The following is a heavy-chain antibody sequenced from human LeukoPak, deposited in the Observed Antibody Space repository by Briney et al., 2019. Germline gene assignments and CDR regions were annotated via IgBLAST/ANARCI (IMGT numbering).Heavy chain of an antibody. CDR2: IWYDGSNE. J-gene: IGHJ4*02. V-gene: IGHV3-33*01. CDR1: GFTVSSYG. CDR3: ARDRARHFDY. Sequence: GGSLRLSCAASGFTVSSYGTHWVRQAPGKGLEWVAVIWYDGSNEYYADFVKGRFTISRDNSKNTVYLQMNSLRVEDTAVYYCARDRARHFDYWGQGTLVTVSS. D-gene: IGHD3-10*01.